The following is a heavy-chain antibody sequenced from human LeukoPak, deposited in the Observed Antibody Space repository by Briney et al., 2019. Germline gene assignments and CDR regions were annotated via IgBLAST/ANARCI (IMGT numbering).Heavy chain of an antibody. Sequence: GGSLRLSCAASGFTFSDYNMRWIRQAPGKGLEWVSSISRSGSTKYYADSVKGRFTISRDNAKNSLFLQINSLRAEDTAVYYCAREVRGWYYRIDYWGQGTLVTVSS. CDR2: ISRSGSTK. D-gene: IGHD6-19*01. CDR3: AREVRGWYYRIDY. CDR1: GFTFSDYN. J-gene: IGHJ4*02. V-gene: IGHV3-11*01.